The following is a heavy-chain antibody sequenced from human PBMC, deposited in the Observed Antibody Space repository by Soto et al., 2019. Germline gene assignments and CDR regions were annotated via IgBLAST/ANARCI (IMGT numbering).Heavy chain of an antibody. CDR1: GFTFSSYA. V-gene: IGHV3-23*01. J-gene: IGHJ3*01. CDR2: ISGSGGST. Sequence: HPGGSLRLSCAASGFTFSSYAMSWVRQAPGKGLEWVSAISGSGGSTYYADSVKGRFTISRDNSKNTLYLQMNSLRAEDTAVYYCAKDMARVVAASTPGSDAFDVGGQGTMVTVSS. CDR3: AKDMARVVAASTPGSDAFDV. D-gene: IGHD2-15*01.